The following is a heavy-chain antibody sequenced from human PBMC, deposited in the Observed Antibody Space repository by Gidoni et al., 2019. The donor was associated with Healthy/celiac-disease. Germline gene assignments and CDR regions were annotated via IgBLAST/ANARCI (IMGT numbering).Heavy chain of an antibody. CDR1: VFTFSSYC. J-gene: IGHJ4*02. D-gene: IGHD2-15*01. Sequence: QVQLAESGGGVFQPGRSLRLSCAASVFTFSSYCMPWVRPAPGKGLEWVAGIVYDGSNKYYADSVKGRFTISRDNSKSTLYRQKNSLRAEDTAVYYCAKDRPRYCSGGSCYIPDYWGQGTLVTVSS. CDR3: AKDRPRYCSGGSCYIPDY. CDR2: IVYDGSNK. V-gene: IGHV3-30*18.